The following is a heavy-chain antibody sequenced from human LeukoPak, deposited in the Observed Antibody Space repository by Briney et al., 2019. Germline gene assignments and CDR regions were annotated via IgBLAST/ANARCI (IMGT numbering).Heavy chain of an antibody. CDR3: SSSSPYCTSGVCYREINY. J-gene: IGHJ4*02. CDR2: IYPGDSEP. D-gene: IGHD2-8*01. CDR1: GYSFTSYW. V-gene: IGHV5-51*01. Sequence: GESLKISCKGSGYSFTSYWIGWVRQMPGKGLEWMGIIYPGDSEPRYSPSFQGQATISADKSDSTAYLQWSSLKASDTAMYYCSSSSPYCTSGVCYREINYCGQGTLVTVSS.